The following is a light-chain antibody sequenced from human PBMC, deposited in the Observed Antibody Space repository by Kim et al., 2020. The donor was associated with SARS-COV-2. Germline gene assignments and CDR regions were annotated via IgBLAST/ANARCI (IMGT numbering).Light chain of an antibody. CDR3: QQASSAPYT. Sequence: SASVGDRVTITCRASQDIRNWLAWYQQKPGKAPKLLIYAASSLQTGVPFRFRGSASGTDFTLTITSLQPEDFATYYCQQASSAPYTFGQGTKLEI. J-gene: IGKJ2*01. CDR1: QDIRNW. CDR2: AAS. V-gene: IGKV1-12*01.